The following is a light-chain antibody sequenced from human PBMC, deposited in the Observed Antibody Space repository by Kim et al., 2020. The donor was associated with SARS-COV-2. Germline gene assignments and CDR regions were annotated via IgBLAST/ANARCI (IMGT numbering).Light chain of an antibody. V-gene: IGKV3-11*01. J-gene: IGKJ5*01. CDR1: QNIHTH. Sequence: IVLTQSPATLSLSPGERATLSCRTSQNIHTHLAWHQQKPGQTPRLLIYGASNRATGIPARFSGSGSGTDFTLTISSLEPEDFAVYYCHLGYTGDTFGQGKRLGFK. CDR2: GAS. CDR3: HLGYTGDT.